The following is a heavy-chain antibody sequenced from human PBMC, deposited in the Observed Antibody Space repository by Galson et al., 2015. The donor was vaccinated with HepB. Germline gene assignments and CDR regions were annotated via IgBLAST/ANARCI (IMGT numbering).Heavy chain of an antibody. CDR3: ARGGFVVVVAATPQDAFDI. D-gene: IGHD2-15*01. J-gene: IGHJ3*02. Sequence: SLRLSCAASGFTVSSNYMSWVRQAPGKGLEWVSVIYSGCSTYYADSVKGRFTISRDNSKNTLYLQMNSLRAEDTAVYYCARGGFVVVVAATPQDAFDIWGQGTMVTVSS. CDR1: GFTVSSNY. V-gene: IGHV3-66*02. CDR2: IYSGCST.